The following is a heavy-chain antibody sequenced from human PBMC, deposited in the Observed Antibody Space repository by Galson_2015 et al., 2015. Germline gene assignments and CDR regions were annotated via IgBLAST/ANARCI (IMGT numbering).Heavy chain of an antibody. CDR2: ISGDGGST. J-gene: IGHJ4*02. Sequence: SLRLSCAASGFTFDDYAMHWVRQAPGKGLEWVSLISGDGGSTYYAHSVKGRFTISRDNSKNSLYLQMNSLRTEDTALYYCAKDGERCSGGSCYHSGEDYWGQGTLVTVSS. CDR1: GFTFDDYA. D-gene: IGHD2-15*01. V-gene: IGHV3-43*02. CDR3: AKDGERCSGGSCYHSGEDY.